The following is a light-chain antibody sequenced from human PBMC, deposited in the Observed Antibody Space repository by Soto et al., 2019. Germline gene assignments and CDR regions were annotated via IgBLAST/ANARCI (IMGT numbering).Light chain of an antibody. V-gene: IGKV2-30*01. J-gene: IGKJ1*01. CDR2: KVS. CDR1: QTLVDRDGNTY. Sequence: DVVVTQSPLSLPVTLGQPASISCRSTQTLVDRDGNTYLHWFHQRPGQSPRRLIYKVSNRDSGGPDRCSGSVSGTDFTLKISRVEAEDVGVYFCMQETHWPPTFGQGTTVEI. CDR3: MQETHWPPT.